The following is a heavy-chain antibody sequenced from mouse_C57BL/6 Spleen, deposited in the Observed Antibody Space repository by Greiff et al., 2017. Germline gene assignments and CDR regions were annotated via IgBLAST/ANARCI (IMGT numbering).Heavy chain of an antibody. Sequence: EVQLQQSGPELVKPGDSVKISCKASGYSFTGYFMNWVMQSHGKSLEWIGRINPYNGDTFYNQKFKGKATLTVDKSSSTAHMELRSLTSEDSAVYYCARSYYGDHWYFDVWGTGTTVTVSS. D-gene: IGHD2-13*01. V-gene: IGHV1-20*01. CDR1: GYSFTGYF. J-gene: IGHJ1*03. CDR3: ARSYYGDHWYFDV. CDR2: INPYNGDT.